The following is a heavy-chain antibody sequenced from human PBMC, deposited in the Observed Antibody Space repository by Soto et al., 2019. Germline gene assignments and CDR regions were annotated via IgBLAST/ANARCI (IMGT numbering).Heavy chain of an antibody. CDR1: DFTLTNYW. D-gene: IGHD3-10*01. V-gene: IGHV3-74*01. J-gene: IGHJ6*04. CDR3: ARDVGTHLYGSGSYGAV. CDR2: ISTDGSIT. Sequence: EVQLVESGGGLVQPGGSLSLSCVASDFTLTNYWMHWVRQAPGKGLVWVSRISTDGSITSYADSGKGRFTISRDNAKNTLSLHMNSLRDEDTAVYYCARDVGTHLYGSGSYGAVWGKGTTVTVSS.